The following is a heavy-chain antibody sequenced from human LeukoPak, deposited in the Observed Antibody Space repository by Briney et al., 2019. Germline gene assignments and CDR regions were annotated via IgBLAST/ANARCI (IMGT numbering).Heavy chain of an antibody. Sequence: DSVKVSCKASGYTFSGTGWCLYWLRQAPGQGLECMGWIHPNNGDTAYAQKFEGRVAMTRGTSISTAYMELRRLRPDDTAVYFCARDGPAQMVDLDYWGQGTLVTVSS. D-gene: IGHD3-10*01. CDR2: IHPNNGDT. CDR1: GYTFSGTGWC. J-gene: IGHJ4*02. CDR3: ARDGPAQMVDLDY. V-gene: IGHV1-2*02.